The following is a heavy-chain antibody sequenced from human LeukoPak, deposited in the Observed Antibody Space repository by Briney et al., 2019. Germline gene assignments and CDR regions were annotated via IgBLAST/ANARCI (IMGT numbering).Heavy chain of an antibody. D-gene: IGHD3-22*01. CDR2: INHSGST. V-gene: IGHV4-34*01. Sequence: SETLSLTCAVYGGSFSGYYWSWIRQHPGKGREWIGEINHSGSTNYNPSLKSRVTISVDTSKNQFSLKLSSVTAADTAVYYCARDVGYYDSSGDWGQGTLVTVSS. CDR3: ARDVGYYDSSGD. J-gene: IGHJ4*02. CDR1: GGSFSGYY.